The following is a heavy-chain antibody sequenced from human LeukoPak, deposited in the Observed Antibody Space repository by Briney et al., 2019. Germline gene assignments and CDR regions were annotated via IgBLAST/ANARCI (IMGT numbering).Heavy chain of an antibody. D-gene: IGHD3-10*01. CDR2: INHSGST. Sequence: SETLSLTCAVYDGSFSGYYWSWIRRPPGKGLEWIGEINHSGSTNYNPSPKSRVTISVDTSKNQFSLKLSSVTAADTAVYYCARERRRWFGETHNWFDPWGQGTLVTVSS. V-gene: IGHV4-34*01. CDR1: DGSFSGYY. J-gene: IGHJ5*02. CDR3: ARERRRWFGETHNWFDP.